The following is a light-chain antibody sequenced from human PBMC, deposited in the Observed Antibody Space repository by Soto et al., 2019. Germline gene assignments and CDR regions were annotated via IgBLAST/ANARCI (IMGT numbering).Light chain of an antibody. CDR1: QSLVYSDGNTY. CDR2: KVS. CDR3: QQSGNSPLFT. Sequence: DVVMTQSPLSLPVTLGQPASISCRSSQSLVYSDGNTYLNWFQQRPGQSPRRLIYKVSNRDSGVPDRFSGSGSGTDFTLTISRLEPEDFAVYYCQQSGNSPLFTFGPGTKVDIK. J-gene: IGKJ3*01. V-gene: IGKV2-30*01.